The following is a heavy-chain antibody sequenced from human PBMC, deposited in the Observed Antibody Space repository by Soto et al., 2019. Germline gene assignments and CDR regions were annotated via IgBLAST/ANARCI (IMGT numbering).Heavy chain of an antibody. CDR3: ARHGVGYYGSGSYYNPGYYGMDV. J-gene: IGHJ6*02. CDR2: IDPSDSYT. D-gene: IGHD3-10*01. CDR1: GYSFTSYW. Sequence: GESLKISCNGSGYSFTSYWISWVRQMPGKGLEWMGRIDPSDSYTNYSPSFQGHVTISADKSISTAYLQWSSLKASDTAMYYCARHGVGYYGSGSYYNPGYYGMDVWGQGTTDNVSS. V-gene: IGHV5-10-1*01.